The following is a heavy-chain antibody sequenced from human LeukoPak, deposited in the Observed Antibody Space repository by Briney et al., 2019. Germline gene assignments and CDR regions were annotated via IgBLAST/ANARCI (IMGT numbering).Heavy chain of an antibody. D-gene: IGHD6-19*01. Sequence: GGSLRLSCAASGFTFSSYGMHWVRQAPGKGLEWVAVISYDGSNKYYADSVKGRFTISRDNSKNTLYLQMNSLRAEDTAVYYCANIERSGWYGGYWGQGTLVTVSS. J-gene: IGHJ4*02. CDR1: GFTFSSYG. V-gene: IGHV3-30*18. CDR3: ANIERSGWYGGY. CDR2: ISYDGSNK.